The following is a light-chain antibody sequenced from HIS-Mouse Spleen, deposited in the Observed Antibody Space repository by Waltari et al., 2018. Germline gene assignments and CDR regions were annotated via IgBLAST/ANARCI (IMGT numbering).Light chain of an antibody. Sequence: SYELTQPPSVSVSPGQTARTTCSGDALPKNYAYWYQQKSGQAPVLVIYEDRKRPSGIPERFSGSSSGTMATLTISGAQVEDEADYYCYSTDSSGNWVFGGGTKLTVL. CDR2: EDR. J-gene: IGLJ3*02. CDR3: YSTDSSGNWV. CDR1: ALPKNY. V-gene: IGLV3-10*01.